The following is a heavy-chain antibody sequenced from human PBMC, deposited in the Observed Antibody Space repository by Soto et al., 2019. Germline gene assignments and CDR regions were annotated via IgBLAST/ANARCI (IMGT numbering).Heavy chain of an antibody. CDR3: ARARYCSSTSCYGGYYYYYMDV. D-gene: IGHD2-2*01. CDR1: GGSFSGYY. V-gene: IGHV4-34*01. J-gene: IGHJ6*03. Sequence: SETLSLTCAVYGGSFSGYYWSWIRQPPGKGLEWIGEINHSGSTNYNPSLKSRVTISVDTSKNQFSLKLSPVTAADTAVYYCARARYCSSTSCYGGYYYYYMDVWGKGTTVTVSS. CDR2: INHSGST.